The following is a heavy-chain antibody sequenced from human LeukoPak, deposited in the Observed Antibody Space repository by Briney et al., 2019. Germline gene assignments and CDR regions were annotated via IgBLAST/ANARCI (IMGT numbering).Heavy chain of an antibody. Sequence: GASVKVSCKASGYTFTGYYMHWVRQAPGQGLEWMGWINPNSGGTNYAQKFQGRVSMTRDTSISTAYMELNRLRSDDTAIYYCARDGGGKSFDSWGQGALVTVSS. CDR2: INPNSGGT. CDR3: ARDGGGKSFDS. CDR1: GYTFTGYY. J-gene: IGHJ4*02. V-gene: IGHV1-2*02. D-gene: IGHD2-15*01.